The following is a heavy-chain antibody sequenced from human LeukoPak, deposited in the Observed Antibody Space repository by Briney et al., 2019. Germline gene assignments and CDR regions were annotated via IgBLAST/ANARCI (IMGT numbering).Heavy chain of an antibody. V-gene: IGHV3-23*01. CDR2: ISGSGGST. CDR3: ANSIYDILTGYLFDY. Sequence: GGSLRLSCIASGFTFGDYAMSWVRQAPGKGLEWVSAISGSGGSTYYADSVKGRFTISRDNSKNTLYLQMNSLRAEDTAVYYCANSIYDILTGYLFDYWGQGTLVTVSS. CDR1: GFTFGDYA. J-gene: IGHJ4*02. D-gene: IGHD3-9*01.